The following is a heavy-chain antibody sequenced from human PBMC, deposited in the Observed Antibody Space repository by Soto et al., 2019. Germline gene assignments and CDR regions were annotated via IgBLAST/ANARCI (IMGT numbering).Heavy chain of an antibody. CDR3: ARTSYDSSGRTPRPARLRWYFDL. Sequence: QVQLVQSGAEVKKPGASVKVSCKASGYTFTSYGISWVRQAPGQGLEWMGWISAYNGNTNYAQKLQGRVTMTTDTAASTAYMEMRSQRADDKAVSYCARTSYDSSGRTPRPARLRWYFDLWGRGTLVTVSA. J-gene: IGHJ2*01. D-gene: IGHD3-22*01. CDR1: GYTFTSYG. V-gene: IGHV1-18*01. CDR2: ISAYNGNT.